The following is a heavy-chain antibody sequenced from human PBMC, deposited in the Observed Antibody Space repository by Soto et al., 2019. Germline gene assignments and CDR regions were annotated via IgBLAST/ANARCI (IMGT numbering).Heavy chain of an antibody. CDR3: AKNQGVELVPLATVDWFDP. J-gene: IGHJ5*02. D-gene: IGHD1-26*01. V-gene: IGHV3-23*01. CDR1: GFIFENFG. CDR2: ISGSGFKK. Sequence: PVGSLRLSCAASGFIFENFGMSWVRQAPGKGLEWISSISGSGFKKYYADSVKGRFTISRDNSKSTVYLELNNLSAEDTAVYHCAKNQGVELVPLATVDWFDPWGQGSGVTVSS.